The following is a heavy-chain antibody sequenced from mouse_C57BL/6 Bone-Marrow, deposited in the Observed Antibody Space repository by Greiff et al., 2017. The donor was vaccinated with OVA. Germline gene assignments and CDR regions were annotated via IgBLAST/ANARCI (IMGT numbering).Heavy chain of an antibody. CDR1: GYTFTSYT. CDR2: INPSSGYT. J-gene: IGHJ3*01. V-gene: IGHV1-4*01. CDR3: AKNFAY. Sequence: QVQLKQSGAELARPGASVKMSCKASGYTFTSYTMHWVKQRPGKGLEWIGYINPSSGYTKYNQKFKDKATLTADKSSSTVYMQLSRLTSEDSAVYCCAKNFAYWGQGTLVTVSA.